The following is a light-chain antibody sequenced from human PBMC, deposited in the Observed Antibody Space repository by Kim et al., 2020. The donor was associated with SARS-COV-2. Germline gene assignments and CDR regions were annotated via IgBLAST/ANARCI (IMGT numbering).Light chain of an antibody. Sequence: ASVGDRFTITCRASQNISRWLAWYQQKPRKAPKLLIYEASRLESGVPSRLSGSGSGTEFTLTISSLQPDDFATYYCQQYNSYSWTFGQGTKVDIK. J-gene: IGKJ1*01. CDR2: EAS. V-gene: IGKV1-5*03. CDR3: QQYNSYSWT. CDR1: QNISRW.